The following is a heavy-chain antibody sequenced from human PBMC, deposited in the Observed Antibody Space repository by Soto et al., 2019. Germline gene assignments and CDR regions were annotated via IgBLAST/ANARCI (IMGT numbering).Heavy chain of an antibody. CDR1: GYTFTGYY. V-gene: IGHV1-2*02. D-gene: IGHD2-2*01. CDR2: VNPQTGGT. CDR3: ARERYQVISDGMDV. J-gene: IGHJ6*02. Sequence: GASVKVSCKASGYTFTGYYIHWVREAPGQGLEWMGWVNPQTGGTSYGQKLQGRVTLSRDTSINTAYLELSRLRFDDAAVYFCARERYQVISDGMDVWGQGTTVTVSS.